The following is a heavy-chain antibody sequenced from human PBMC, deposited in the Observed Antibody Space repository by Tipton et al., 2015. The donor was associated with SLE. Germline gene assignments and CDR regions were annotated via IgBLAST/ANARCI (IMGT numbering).Heavy chain of an antibody. D-gene: IGHD5-24*01. CDR2: TYYRSKWYN. J-gene: IGHJ4*02. Sequence: GLVKPSQTLSLTCAISGDSVSSNSAAWNWIRQSPSRGLEWLGRTYYRSKWYNDYAVSVKSRITINPDTSKYQFSLQLNSVTPEDTGVYYCARAGYRAGDRPYYFDYWGQGTLVTVSP. CDR3: ARAGYRAGDRPYYFDY. V-gene: IGHV6-1*01. CDR1: GDSVSSNSAA.